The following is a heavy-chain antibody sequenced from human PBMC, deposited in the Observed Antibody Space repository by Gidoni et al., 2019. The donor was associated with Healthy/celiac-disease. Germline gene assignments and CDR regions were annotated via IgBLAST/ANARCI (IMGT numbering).Heavy chain of an antibody. Sequence: EVQLLESGGGLVQPGGSLRLSCAPSGFTFSSYAMSWVRQAPGKGLEWVSAISGSGGSTYYADSVKGRFTISRDNSKNTLYLQMNSLRAEDTAVYYCAKGHDGDFDFDYWGQGTLVTVSS. V-gene: IGHV3-23*01. CDR1: GFTFSSYA. J-gene: IGHJ4*02. CDR2: ISGSGGST. CDR3: AKGHDGDFDFDY. D-gene: IGHD4-17*01.